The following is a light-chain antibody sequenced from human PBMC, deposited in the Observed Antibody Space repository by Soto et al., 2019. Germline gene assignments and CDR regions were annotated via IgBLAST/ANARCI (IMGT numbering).Light chain of an antibody. CDR1: QSVSSY. CDR3: QQYVTSSPRT. J-gene: IGKJ1*01. V-gene: IGKV3-11*01. Sequence: IVFTQAPATLSVSPGDRATLSCRASQSVSSYLAWYQQKPGQAPRLLIYDASNRATGIPARFSGSGSGTDFTLTISSLEPEDFAVYYCQQYVTSSPRTFGQGTQVDI. CDR2: DAS.